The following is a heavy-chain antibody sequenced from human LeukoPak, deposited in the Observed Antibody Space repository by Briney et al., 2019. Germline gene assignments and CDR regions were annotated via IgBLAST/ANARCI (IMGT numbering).Heavy chain of an antibody. CDR2: IYYSGST. J-gene: IGHJ3*02. D-gene: IGHD3-16*01. CDR1: GGSISSYY. V-gene: IGHV4-59*08. Sequence: NASETLSLTCTVSGGSISSYYWSWIRQPPGKGLEWIGYIYYSGSTNYNPSLKSRVTISVDTSKNQFSLKLSSVTAADTAVYYCARRPLGFFGPAFDIWGQGTMVTVSS. CDR3: ARRPLGFFGPAFDI.